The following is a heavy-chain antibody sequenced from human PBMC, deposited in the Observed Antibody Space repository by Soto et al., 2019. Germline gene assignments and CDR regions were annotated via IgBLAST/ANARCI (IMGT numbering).Heavy chain of an antibody. CDR2: IYYSGST. CDR3: ARLTHGKYCSGGSCYSGYYYYYYMDV. D-gene: IGHD2-15*01. V-gene: IGHV4-39*01. Sequence: SETLSLTCTVSGGSISSSSYYWGWIRQPPGKGLEWIGSIYYSGSTYYNPSLKSRVTISVDTSKNQFSLKLSSVTAADTAVYYCARLTHGKYCSGGSCYSGYYYYYYMDVWGKGTTVTVSS. CDR1: GGSISSSSYY. J-gene: IGHJ6*03.